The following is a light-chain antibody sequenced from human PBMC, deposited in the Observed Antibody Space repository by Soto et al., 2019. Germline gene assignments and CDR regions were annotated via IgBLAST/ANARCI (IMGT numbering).Light chain of an antibody. CDR2: RNN. J-gene: IGLJ3*02. Sequence: QSVLTQPPSASGTPGQRVTISCSGSSSNIGSNYVYWYQQLPGTAPKLLIYRNNQRPSWVPDRFSGSKSGTSASLAISGLLSEDEADYYCAAWDDSLSAWVFGGGTKLTVL. CDR1: SSNIGSNY. CDR3: AAWDDSLSAWV. V-gene: IGLV1-47*01.